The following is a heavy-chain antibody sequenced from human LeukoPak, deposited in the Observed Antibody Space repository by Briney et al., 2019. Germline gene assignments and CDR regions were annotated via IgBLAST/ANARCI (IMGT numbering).Heavy chain of an antibody. J-gene: IGHJ3*02. CDR3: ARALWFGELLNAFDI. D-gene: IGHD3-10*01. Sequence: SETLSLTCTVSGYSISSGYYWGWIRQPPGKGLEWIGSIYHSGSTYYNPSLKSRVTISVDRSKNQFSLKPSSVTAADTAVYYCARALWFGELLNAFDIWGQGTMVTVSS. CDR2: IYHSGST. V-gene: IGHV4-38-2*02. CDR1: GYSISSGYY.